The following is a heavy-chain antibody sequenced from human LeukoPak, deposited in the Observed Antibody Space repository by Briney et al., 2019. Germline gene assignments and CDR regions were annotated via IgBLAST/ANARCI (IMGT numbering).Heavy chain of an antibody. CDR1: GFTFSSYE. J-gene: IGHJ4*02. CDR2: ISSSGSTI. D-gene: IGHD6-13*01. Sequence: PGGSLRLSCAASGFTFSSYEMNWVRQAPGKGLEWVSYISSSGSTIYYADSVKGRFTISRDNANNSLYLQMNSLRAEDTAVYYCARAGYSSSWYDYWGQGTLVTVSS. CDR3: ARAGYSSSWYDY. V-gene: IGHV3-48*03.